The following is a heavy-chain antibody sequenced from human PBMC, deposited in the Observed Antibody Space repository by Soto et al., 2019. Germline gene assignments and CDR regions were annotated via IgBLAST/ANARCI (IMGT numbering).Heavy chain of an antibody. V-gene: IGHV4-39*01. Sequence: LETLSLTCTVSGGSISSSSYYWGWIRQPPGKGLEWIGSIYYSGSTYYNPSLKSRVTISVDTSKNQFSLKLSSVTAADTAVYYCATQGLHSSSWSIMITFGGVPFDYWGQGTLVTVSS. CDR3: ATQGLHSSSWSIMITFGGVPFDY. D-gene: IGHD3-16*01. CDR1: GGSISSSSYY. J-gene: IGHJ4*02. CDR2: IYYSGST.